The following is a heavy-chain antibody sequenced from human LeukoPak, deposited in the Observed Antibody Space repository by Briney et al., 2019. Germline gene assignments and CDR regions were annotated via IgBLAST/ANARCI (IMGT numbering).Heavy chain of an antibody. Sequence: ASVKVSCKASGYTFTSYGISWVRQAPGQGLEWMGWISAYNGNTNYAQKLQGRVTMTTDTSTSTAYMELRSLRSDDTAVYYCARNGVRNYAYYYYGMDVWGQGTTVTVSS. D-gene: IGHD5-24*01. J-gene: IGHJ6*02. CDR1: GYTFTSYG. CDR2: ISAYNGNT. V-gene: IGHV1-18*01. CDR3: ARNGVRNYAYYYYGMDV.